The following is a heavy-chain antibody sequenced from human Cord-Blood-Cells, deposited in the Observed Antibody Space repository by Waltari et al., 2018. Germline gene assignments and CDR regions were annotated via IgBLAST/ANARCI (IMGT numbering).Heavy chain of an antibody. V-gene: IGHV5-51*01. Sequence: EVQLVQSGAEVKKPGESLKISCKGSGYSFTSYWIGWVRQMPGKGLEWMGTLYPGDSDTRYSPSFQGQVTISADKAISTAYLQWSSLKASDTAMYYCARLAGTKYYYYYMDVWGKGTTVTVSS. J-gene: IGHJ6*03. D-gene: IGHD1-7*01. CDR1: GYSFTSYW. CDR3: ARLAGTKYYYYYMDV. CDR2: LYPGDSDT.